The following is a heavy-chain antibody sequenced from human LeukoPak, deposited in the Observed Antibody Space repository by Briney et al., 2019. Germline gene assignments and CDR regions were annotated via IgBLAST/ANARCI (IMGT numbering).Heavy chain of an antibody. CDR1: GFTFSSYA. Sequence: PGGSLRLSCAASGFTFSSYAMHWVRQAPGKGLEWVAVISYDGSNKYYADSVKGRFTISRDNSKNTLYLQMNSLRAEDTAVYYCARAPVVVSAFDIWGRGTMVTVSS. CDR2: ISYDGSNK. V-gene: IGHV3-30-3*01. CDR3: ARAPVVVSAFDI. J-gene: IGHJ3*02. D-gene: IGHD3-22*01.